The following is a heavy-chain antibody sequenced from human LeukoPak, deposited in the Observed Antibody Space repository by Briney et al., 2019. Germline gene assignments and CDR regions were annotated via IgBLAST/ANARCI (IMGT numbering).Heavy chain of an antibody. V-gene: IGHV3-30*03. CDR1: GFTFSSYG. J-gene: IGHJ6*03. CDR3: ARRRYYDSSGYYYYYYYMDV. CDR2: ISYDGSNK. D-gene: IGHD3-22*01. Sequence: PGGSLRLSCAASGFTFSSYGMHWVRQAPGKELEWVAVISYDGSNKYYADSVKGRFTISRDNSKNTLYLQMNSLRAEDTAVYYCARRRYYDSSGYYYYYYYMDVWGKGTTVTVSS.